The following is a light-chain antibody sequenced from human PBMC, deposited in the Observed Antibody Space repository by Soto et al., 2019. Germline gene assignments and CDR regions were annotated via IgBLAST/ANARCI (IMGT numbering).Light chain of an antibody. CDR1: ASNIGSQH. V-gene: IGLV1-44*01. J-gene: IGLJ3*02. Sequence: QSVLTQPPSASGTPGQGVTLSCSGSASNIGSQHVSWYQHLPGTAPKLLISRNTERPSGVPDRFSGSKSGTSAALAISGLQSEDEGDYYCAAWDDSLAAWLFGGGTKLTVL. CDR3: AAWDDSLAAWL. CDR2: RNT.